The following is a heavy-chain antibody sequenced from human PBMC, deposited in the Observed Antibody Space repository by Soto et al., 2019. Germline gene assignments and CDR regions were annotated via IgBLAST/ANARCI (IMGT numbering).Heavy chain of an antibody. D-gene: IGHD1-20*01. CDR3: VHRVTSAYSHEKYKSWYVSYWFDP. CDR1: GFSLTTSGVG. V-gene: IGHV2-5*01. CDR2: VYWNDDK. J-gene: IGHJ5*02. Sequence: SGPTLVNPTETLTLTCAFSGFSLTTSGVGVGWIRQPPGKALEWLAVVYWNDDKRYRPSLRSRLNITKDTSKNQVVLTMTNMDPVDTATYYCVHRVTSAYSHEKYKSWYVSYWFDPWGQGTPVTVSS.